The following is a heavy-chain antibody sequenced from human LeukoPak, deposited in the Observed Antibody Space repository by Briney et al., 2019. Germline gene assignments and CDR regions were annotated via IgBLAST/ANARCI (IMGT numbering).Heavy chain of an antibody. J-gene: IGHJ6*02. V-gene: IGHV3-74*01. CDR3: ARDAVDTANAV. CDR2: INSDGSIT. Sequence: GGSLRLSCAASGFTFTTHWMHWVRQAPGKGLVWVSHINSDGSITSYADSVKGRFTISRDNAKNTLYLQMNSLRAEDTAVYYCARDAVDTANAVWGQGTTVTVSS. D-gene: IGHD5-18*01. CDR1: GFTFTTHW.